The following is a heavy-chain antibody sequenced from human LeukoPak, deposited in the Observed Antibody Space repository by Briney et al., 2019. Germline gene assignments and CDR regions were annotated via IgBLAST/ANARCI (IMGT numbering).Heavy chain of an antibody. CDR2: MNPNSGNT. CDR1: GYTFTSYD. CDR3: ARGGAMRYSIISDNQYYFDY. J-gene: IGHJ4*02. Sequence: GASVKVSCKASGYTFTSYDINWVRQATGQGLEWMGWMNPNSGNTGYAQKFQGRVTMTRNTSISTAYMELSSLRSEDTAVYYRARGGAMRYSIISDNQYYFDYWGQGTLVTVSS. D-gene: IGHD6-13*01. V-gene: IGHV1-8*01.